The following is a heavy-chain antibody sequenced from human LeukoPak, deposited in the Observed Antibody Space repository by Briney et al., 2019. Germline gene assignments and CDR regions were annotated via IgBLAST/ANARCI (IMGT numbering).Heavy chain of an antibody. J-gene: IGHJ4*02. V-gene: IGHV3-30*04. D-gene: IGHD6-13*01. CDR2: ISYDGSNK. CDR3: ARAQTIAVAGTVGY. Sequence: GRSLRLSCAASGFTFSSYAMHWVRQAPGKGLEWVAVISYDGSNKYYADSVKGRFTISRDNSKNTLYLQMNSLRAEDTAVYYCARAQTIAVAGTVGYWGQGTLVTVSS. CDR1: GFTFSSYA.